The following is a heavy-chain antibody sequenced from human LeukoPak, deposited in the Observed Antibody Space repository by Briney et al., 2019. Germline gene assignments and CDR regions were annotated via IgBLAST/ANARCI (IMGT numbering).Heavy chain of an antibody. Sequence: GGSLRLSCAASGFTVSNDYMSWVRQAPGKKLEWVSDIYSDGTTFYADSVKGRFTISRDNSKNTLYLQMNSLRAEDTAVYHCARYDFILISYFDLWGRGALVTVSS. CDR1: GFTVSNDY. J-gene: IGHJ2*01. D-gene: IGHD3-3*01. CDR2: IYSDGTT. CDR3: ARYDFILISYFDL. V-gene: IGHV3-53*01.